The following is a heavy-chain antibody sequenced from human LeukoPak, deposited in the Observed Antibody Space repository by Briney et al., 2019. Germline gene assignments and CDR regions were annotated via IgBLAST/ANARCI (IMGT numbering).Heavy chain of an antibody. J-gene: IGHJ4*02. Sequence: AAVKVPRKASGYTFRNYGNTWVRQAPAQGLEWMGWIRAYNCDIHYAQKLHARVTMTTDTSTSTAYMELRSLRSDDTAVYYCARDPANTSGYYAYFDYWGQRTLVTVST. CDR1: GYTFRNYG. CDR2: IRAYNCDI. V-gene: IGHV1-18*01. D-gene: IGHD3-22*01. CDR3: ARDPANTSGYYAYFDY.